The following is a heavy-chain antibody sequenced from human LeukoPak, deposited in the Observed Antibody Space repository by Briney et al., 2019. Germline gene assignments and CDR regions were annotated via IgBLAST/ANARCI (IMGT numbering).Heavy chain of an antibody. D-gene: IGHD3-10*01. V-gene: IGHV1-8*01. Sequence: GASVKVSCKASGYTFTRYYINWVRQATGQGLEWMGWMNPNSGNTGYAQKFQGRVTMTRNTSISTAYMELSSLRSEGTVVYYCARDFAAYYYGSGTMLYWGQGTLVTASS. J-gene: IGHJ4*02. CDR1: GYTFTRYY. CDR3: ARDFAAYYYGSGTMLY. CDR2: MNPNSGNT.